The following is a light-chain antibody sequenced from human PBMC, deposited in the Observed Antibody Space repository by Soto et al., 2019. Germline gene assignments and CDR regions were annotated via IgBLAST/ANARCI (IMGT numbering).Light chain of an antibody. Sequence: EIVLTQSPATLSLSPGERATLSCRASQSVSSYLAWYQQKPGQAPRLLIYDASNRATGIPARFSGSGSGTDFALTISSLELEDFAVYYCQQRSNWPPWPFGQGTKVEIK. J-gene: IGKJ1*01. V-gene: IGKV3-11*01. CDR1: QSVSSY. CDR3: QQRSNWPPWP. CDR2: DAS.